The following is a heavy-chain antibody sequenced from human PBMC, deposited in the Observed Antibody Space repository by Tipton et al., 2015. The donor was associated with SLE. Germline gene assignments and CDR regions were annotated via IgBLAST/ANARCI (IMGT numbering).Heavy chain of an antibody. D-gene: IGHD3-22*01. V-gene: IGHV3-30*04. CDR3: AKDMYSSGTYFDY. CDR2: ISYDGSNK. J-gene: IGHJ4*02. Sequence: RSLRLSCAASGFTFSSYAMHWVRQAPGKGLEWVAVISYDGSNKYYADSVKGRFTISRDNSKNTLYLQMNSLRAEDTAVYYCAKDMYSSGTYFDYWGQGTLVTVSS. CDR1: GFTFSSYA.